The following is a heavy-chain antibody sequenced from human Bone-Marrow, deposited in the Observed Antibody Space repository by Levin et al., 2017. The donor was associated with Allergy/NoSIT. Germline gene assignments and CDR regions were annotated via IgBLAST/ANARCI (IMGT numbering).Heavy chain of an antibody. V-gene: IGHV4-59*01. J-gene: IGHJ3*01. D-gene: IGHD3-22*01. Sequence: MPSETLSLTCTVSGDSITDYYWNWLRQSPEKGLEWIGYIYYTETTNYNPSLKSRVTILKDTSKNQFSLKLTSVTAADTAVYYCARSRHSYPYEPFAFWGQGTTVIVSS. CDR2: IYYTETT. CDR3: ARSRHSYPYEPFAF. CDR1: GDSITDYY.